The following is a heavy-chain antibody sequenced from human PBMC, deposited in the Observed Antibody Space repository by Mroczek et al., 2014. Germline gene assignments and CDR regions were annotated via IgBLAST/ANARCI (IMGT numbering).Heavy chain of an antibody. D-gene: IGHD3-3*01. J-gene: IGHJ3*02. CDR1: GGSISSGSYY. CDR2: IYTSGST. Sequence: QVQLQESGPGLVKPSQTLSLTCTVSGGSISSGSYYWSWIRQPAGKGLEWIGRIYTSGSTNYNPSLKSRVTMSVDTSKNQFSLKLSSVTAADTAVYYCARDRVTSGYDFWSGPSAFDIWGQGTMVTVSS. CDR3: ARDRVTSGYDFWSGPSAFDI. V-gene: IGHV4-61*02.